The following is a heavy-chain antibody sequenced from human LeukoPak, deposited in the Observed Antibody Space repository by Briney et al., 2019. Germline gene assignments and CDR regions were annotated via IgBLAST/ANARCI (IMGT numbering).Heavy chain of an antibody. J-gene: IGHJ4*02. CDR3: AKDMARLPHGTVDY. V-gene: IGHV3-30*18. D-gene: IGHD1-26*01. CDR2: ISYDGSNK. CDR1: GFTFSTYG. Sequence: GGTLRLSCAASGFTFSTYGMTWVRQAPGKGLEWVAVISYDGSNKYYADSVKGRFTISRDNAKNSLYLQMNSLRAEDTALYYCAKDMARLPHGTVDYWGQGTLVTVSS.